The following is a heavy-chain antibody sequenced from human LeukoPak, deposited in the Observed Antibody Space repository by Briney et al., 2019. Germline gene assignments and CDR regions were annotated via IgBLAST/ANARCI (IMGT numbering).Heavy chain of an antibody. J-gene: IGHJ4*02. Sequence: PSETLSLTCTVSGYSISSGYYWGWIRQPPGKGLEWIGSIYHSGSTYYNPSLKSRVIISVDKSKNQFSLKLTSVTAADTAVYFCARDLGTAGRPNDNWGQGILVTVSS. CDR3: ARDLGTAGRPNDN. V-gene: IGHV4-38-2*02. CDR2: IYHSGST. D-gene: IGHD2-21*02. CDR1: GYSISSGYY.